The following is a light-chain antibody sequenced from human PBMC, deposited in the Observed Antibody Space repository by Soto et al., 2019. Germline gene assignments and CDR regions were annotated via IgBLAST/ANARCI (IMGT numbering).Light chain of an antibody. J-gene: IGLJ1*01. Sequence: QSALTQPASVSGSPGQSITISCSGTSSDVGRHNAVSWYQQHPGKVPQLMIYNVNIRPSGISDRFSASKSGNMASLTISGLQDEDEADYYCSSYRVGGSYVFGTGTKLTVL. CDR3: SSYRVGGSYV. CDR1: SSDVGRHNA. V-gene: IGLV2-14*03. CDR2: NVN.